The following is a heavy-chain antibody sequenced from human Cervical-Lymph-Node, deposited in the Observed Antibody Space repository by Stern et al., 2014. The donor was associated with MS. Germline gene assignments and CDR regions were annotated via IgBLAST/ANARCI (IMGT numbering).Heavy chain of an antibody. CDR1: GDSIRSYY. D-gene: IGHD6-19*01. J-gene: IGHJ4*02. CDR3: AREGIAVGDLHY. V-gene: IGHV4-59*01. Sequence: QVQLQESGPGLVKPSETLSLTCTVSGDSIRSYYWSWIRPPPGKGLEWIGYLYYSGSTNYNPSLKSRVTISPDTSKNQFSLKLSSVTAADTAVYYCAREGIAVGDLHYWGQGTLVTVSS. CDR2: LYYSGST.